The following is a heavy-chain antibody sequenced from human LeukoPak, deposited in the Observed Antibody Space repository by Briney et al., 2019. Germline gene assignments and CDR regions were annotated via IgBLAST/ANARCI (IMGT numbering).Heavy chain of an antibody. V-gene: IGHV4-39*07. CDR2: IYYSGST. J-gene: IGHJ4*02. D-gene: IGHD3-10*01. CDR3: ARKENVYYYFDY. Sequence: SETLSLTCTVSGGSISSSSYYWGWIRQPPGKGLEWIGSIYYSGSTYYNPSLKSRVTISVDTSKNQFSLKLSSVTAVDTAVYYCARKENVYYYFDYWGQGTLVTVSS. CDR1: GGSISSSSYY.